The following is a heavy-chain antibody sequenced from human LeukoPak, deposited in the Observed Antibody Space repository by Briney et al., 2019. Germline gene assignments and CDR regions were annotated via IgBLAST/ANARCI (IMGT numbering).Heavy chain of an antibody. CDR3: ARRDASYYFDY. CDR1: GASISSSSYY. V-gene: IGHV4-39*01. CDR2: IHYSGST. Sequence: SETLSLTCTVSGASISSSSYYWGWIRQPPGKGLEWIGSIHYSGSTYYNPSRKSRVTISVDTSKNQFSLKLSSVTAADTAVYYGARRDASYYFDYWGQGTLVTVSS. J-gene: IGHJ4*02.